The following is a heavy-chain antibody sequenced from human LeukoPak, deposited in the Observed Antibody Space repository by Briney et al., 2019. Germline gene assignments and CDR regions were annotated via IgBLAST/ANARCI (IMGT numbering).Heavy chain of an antibody. CDR3: TRPIFDEHYSDSSGYPDY. D-gene: IGHD3-22*01. J-gene: IGHJ4*02. Sequence: GGSLRLSCAASGFTFSGSAMHWVRQASGKGLEWVGRIRSKANSYATAYAASVKGRFTISRDDSKNTAYLQMNSLKTEDTAVYYCTRPIFDEHYSDSSGYPDYWGQGTLVTVSS. CDR2: IRSKANSYAT. V-gene: IGHV3-73*01. CDR1: GFTFSGSA.